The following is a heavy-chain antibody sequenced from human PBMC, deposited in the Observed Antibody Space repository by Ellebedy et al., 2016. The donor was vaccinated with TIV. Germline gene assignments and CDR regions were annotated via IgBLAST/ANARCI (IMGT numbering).Heavy chain of an antibody. CDR3: ARDYYDSSGYYPLLGY. CDR1: GYSFTSYW. Sequence: GESLKISCKGSGYSFTSYWIGWVRQMPGKGLEWMGIIYPGDSDTRYSPSFQGQVTISADKSISTAYLQWSSLKASDTAMYYCARDYYDSSGYYPLLGYWGQGTLVTVSS. V-gene: IGHV5-51*01. J-gene: IGHJ4*02. D-gene: IGHD3-22*01. CDR2: IYPGDSDT.